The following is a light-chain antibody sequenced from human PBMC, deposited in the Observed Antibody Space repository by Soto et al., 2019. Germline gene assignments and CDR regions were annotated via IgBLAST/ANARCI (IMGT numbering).Light chain of an antibody. CDR3: RAYGGSPDI. J-gene: IGKJ2*01. Sequence: PGERATLSCETSQPVDISSLAWYQQRPGLAPRLLIYRGSTRATGIPDRFTGSGSGTDFTLTISSLEPEDFAVYYCRAYGGSPDIFGQGTKLEIK. V-gene: IGKV3D-20*01. CDR1: QPVDISS. CDR2: RGS.